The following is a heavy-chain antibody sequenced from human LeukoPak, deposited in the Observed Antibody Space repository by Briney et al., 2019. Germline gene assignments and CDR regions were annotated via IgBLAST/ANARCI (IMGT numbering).Heavy chain of an antibody. Sequence: GASVKVSCKASGYTFTGYYMHWVRQAPGQGLEWMGRINPNSGGTNYAQKFQGRVTMTRDTSISTAYMELSRLRSDDTAVYYCAREAYSYGYYFDYWGQGTLVTVSS. V-gene: IGHV1-2*06. J-gene: IGHJ4*02. CDR2: INPNSGGT. CDR1: GYTFTGYY. CDR3: AREAYSYGYYFDY. D-gene: IGHD5-18*01.